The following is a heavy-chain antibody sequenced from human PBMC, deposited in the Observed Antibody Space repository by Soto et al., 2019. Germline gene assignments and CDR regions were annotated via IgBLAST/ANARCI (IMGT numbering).Heavy chain of an antibody. V-gene: IGHV1-3*01. J-gene: IGHJ4*02. CDR2: IHAGNGNT. CDR1: GYTFNKYA. Sequence: QVQLVQSGAEVKKPGASVKVSCKASGYTFNKYAMHWVRQAPGQGLEWMGWIHAGNGNTEYSENFQGRVTITTDTSATTGYLELSSLTSDDTAVYYCARDPTSGWAAGIDYWGQGTLVTVSS. D-gene: IGHD6-19*01. CDR3: ARDPTSGWAAGIDY.